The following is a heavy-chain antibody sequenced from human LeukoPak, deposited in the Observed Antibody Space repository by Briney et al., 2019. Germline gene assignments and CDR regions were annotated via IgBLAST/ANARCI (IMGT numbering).Heavy chain of an antibody. D-gene: IGHD3-10*01. J-gene: IGHJ4*02. V-gene: IGHV3-23*01. Sequence: GGSLRLSCAASGFTFNNYAMNWVRQAPGKGLEWVSAISGSGGSTYYADSVKGRFTISRDNSKNTLYLQMNSLRAEDTAVYYCARETKYYYGSGSYYNQWGQGTLVTVSS. CDR1: GFTFNNYA. CDR2: ISGSGGST. CDR3: ARETKYYYGSGSYYNQ.